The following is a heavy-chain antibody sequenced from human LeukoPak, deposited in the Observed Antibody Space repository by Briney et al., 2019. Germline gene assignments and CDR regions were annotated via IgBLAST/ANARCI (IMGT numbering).Heavy chain of an antibody. V-gene: IGHV4-34*01. CDR2: INHSGST. D-gene: IGHD5-18*01. J-gene: IGHJ4*02. Sequence: PSETLSLTCAVYGGSFSGYYWSWIRQPPGKGLEWIGEINHSGSTNYNPSLKSRVTISVDTSKNQFSLKLSSVTAADTAVYYCARGRRPRGYSYGYYFDYWGQGTLVTVSS. CDR3: ARGRRPRGYSYGYYFDY. CDR1: GGSFSGYY.